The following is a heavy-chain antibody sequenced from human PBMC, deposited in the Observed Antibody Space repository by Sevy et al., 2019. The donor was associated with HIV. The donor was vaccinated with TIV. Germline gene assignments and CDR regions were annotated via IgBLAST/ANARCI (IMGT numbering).Heavy chain of an antibody. CDR1: GGSINSDH. CDR2: VYYTGGT. V-gene: IGHV4-59*08. CDR3: ARRNDFDI. Sequence: SETLSLTCTVSGGSINSDHWNWIRQPPGKGLEWNRYVYYTGGTNYNPSLKNRVTISVDRTKNQFSLKLTSVTAADTAVYYCARRNDFDIWGQGTMVTVSS. J-gene: IGHJ3*02.